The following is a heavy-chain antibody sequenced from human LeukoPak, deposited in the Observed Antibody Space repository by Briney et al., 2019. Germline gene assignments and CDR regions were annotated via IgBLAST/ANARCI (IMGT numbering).Heavy chain of an antibody. D-gene: IGHD2-8*01. J-gene: IGHJ4*02. V-gene: IGHV4-34*01. CDR1: GGSFSGYY. Sequence: SETLSLTCAVYGGSFSGYYWSWIRQPPGKGLEWIGEINHSGSTNYNPSLKSRVTISVDTSKNQFSLKLSSVTAADTAVYYCASRSPARLKVKYYFGYWGQGTLVTVSS. CDR2: INHSGST. CDR3: ASRSPARLKVKYYFGY.